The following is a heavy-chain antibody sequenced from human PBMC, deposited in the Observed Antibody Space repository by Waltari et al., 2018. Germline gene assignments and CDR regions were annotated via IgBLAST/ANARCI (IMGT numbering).Heavy chain of an antibody. D-gene: IGHD3-10*01. CDR1: GASISSYY. Sequence: QVQLQESGPGLVKPSETLSLIVTVSGASISSYYWSWIRQPAGKGLEWIGRLYTSGHTIYNPSLKSRVTMSVDTSKNQFSLKLTSVTAADTAVYYCAGAGGNSFDYWGQGTLVTVSS. V-gene: IGHV4-4*07. CDR3: AGAGGNSFDY. J-gene: IGHJ4*02. CDR2: LYTSGHT.